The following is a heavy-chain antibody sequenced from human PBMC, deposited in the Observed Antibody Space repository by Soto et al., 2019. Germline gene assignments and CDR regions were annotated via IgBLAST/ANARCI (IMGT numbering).Heavy chain of an antibody. CDR3: ARSGVIVVTHTKNWFDP. V-gene: IGHV6-1*01. CDR2: TYYRSNWYT. D-gene: IGHD2-2*01. J-gene: IGHJ5*02. Sequence: SQTLSLTCAISGDSVSTNSATWDWIRQSPSRGLEWLGRTYYRSNWYTDYAVSVKGRITISPDTSNNQLSLQLNSVTPDDTAVYYCARSGVIVVTHTKNWFDPWGQGTLVTVSS. CDR1: GDSVSTNSAT.